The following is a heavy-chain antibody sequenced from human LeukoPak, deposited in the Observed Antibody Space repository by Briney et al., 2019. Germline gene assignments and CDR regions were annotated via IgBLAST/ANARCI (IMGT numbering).Heavy chain of an antibody. Sequence: PSETLSLTCTVSGGSISSGDYYWSWIRQPPGKGLEWIGYIYYSGSTYYNPSLKSRVTISVDTSKNHFSLNLSSVTAADTAVYYCARVSNWYWFDPWGQGTLVTVSS. CDR1: GGSISSGDYY. V-gene: IGHV4-30-4*08. D-gene: IGHD6-13*01. J-gene: IGHJ5*02. CDR3: ARVSNWYWFDP. CDR2: IYYSGST.